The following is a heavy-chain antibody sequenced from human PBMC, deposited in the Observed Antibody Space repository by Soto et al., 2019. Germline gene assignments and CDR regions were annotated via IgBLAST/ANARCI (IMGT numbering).Heavy chain of an antibody. Sequence: EVQVVESGGGLVQPGGSLRLSCAVSRSTVSNNYMAWVRQAPGKGLEWVSSIYVNGNTYYGESVKGRFTISRDSSRNRVYLQRNSWGGEDPGLYFWARDYSFSGFYPPWFDPRGKGTLVPVPS. CDR1: RSTVSNNY. CDR2: IYVNGNT. V-gene: IGHV3-66*01. CDR3: ARDYSFSGFYPPWFDP. D-gene: IGHD3-10*01. J-gene: IGHJ5*02.